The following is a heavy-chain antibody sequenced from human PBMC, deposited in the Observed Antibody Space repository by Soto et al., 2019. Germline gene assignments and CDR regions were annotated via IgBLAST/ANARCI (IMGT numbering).Heavy chain of an antibody. D-gene: IGHD4-4*01. CDR3: ARSYSNYETYFDY. Sequence: QVQLQESGPGLVKPSQTLSLTCTVSGGSISSGGYYWSWIRQHPGKGLEWIGYIYYSGSTYYIPSLRSRVTISVDTSKNQFSLKLSSVTAADTSVYYCARSYSNYETYFDYWGQGTLVAVSS. CDR2: IYYSGST. CDR1: GGSISSGGYY. V-gene: IGHV4-31*03. J-gene: IGHJ4*02.